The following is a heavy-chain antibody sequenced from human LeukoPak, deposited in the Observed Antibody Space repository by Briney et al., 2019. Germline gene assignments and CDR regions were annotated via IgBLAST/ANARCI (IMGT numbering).Heavy chain of an antibody. Sequence: SETLSLTCAVYGGSFSGYYWSWIRQPPGKGLEWIGEINHSGSTNYNPSLKSRVTISVDTSKNQFSLKLSSVTAADTAVYYCARGLLWFGELLYYFDYWGQGTLVTVSS. CDR3: ARGLLWFGELLYYFDY. CDR2: INHSGST. D-gene: IGHD3-10*01. V-gene: IGHV4-34*01. J-gene: IGHJ4*02. CDR1: GGSFSGYY.